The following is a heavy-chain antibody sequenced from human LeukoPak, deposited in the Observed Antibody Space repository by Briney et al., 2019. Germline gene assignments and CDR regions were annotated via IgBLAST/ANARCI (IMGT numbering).Heavy chain of an antibody. D-gene: IGHD2-21*02. J-gene: IGHJ6*03. Sequence: KASETLSLTCAVYGGSFSGYYWSWIRQPPGKGLEWIGEINHSGSTNYNPSLKSRVTISVDTSKNQFSLKLSSVTAADTAVYYCARRVTDTYYYYYYIDVWGKGTTVTVSS. CDR2: INHSGST. CDR1: GGSFSGYY. CDR3: ARRVTDTYYYYYYIDV. V-gene: IGHV4-34*01.